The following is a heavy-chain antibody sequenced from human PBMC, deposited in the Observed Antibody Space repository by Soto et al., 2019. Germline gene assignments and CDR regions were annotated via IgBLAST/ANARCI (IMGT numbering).Heavy chain of an antibody. Sequence: PGGPISLSCAAAGCTISKYAGTWVRQAPGKGLEWVGRIKSKSDGGTIDYTAPVRGRFTISRDDSKNTVYLQMNSLKTEDTAVYYCTAGSPFAYLGQGTPVTVSS. CDR3: TAGSPFAY. V-gene: IGHV3-15*01. CDR1: GCTISKYA. CDR2: IKSKSDGGTI. J-gene: IGHJ4*02.